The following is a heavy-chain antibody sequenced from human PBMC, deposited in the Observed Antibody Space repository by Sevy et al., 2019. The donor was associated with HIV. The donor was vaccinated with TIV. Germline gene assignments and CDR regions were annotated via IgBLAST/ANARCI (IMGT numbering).Heavy chain of an antibody. D-gene: IGHD3-16*01. Sequence: GSLRLSCAASGFTFSSYWMNWIRQAPGKGLEWVANIKQDGSDKYYVDSVRGRFTISRDNAKNSLYLEMNTLRAEDTAVYYCATSGGETWGQGTLVTVSS. J-gene: IGHJ5*02. CDR3: ATSGGET. CDR2: IKQDGSDK. V-gene: IGHV3-7*01. CDR1: GFTFSSYW.